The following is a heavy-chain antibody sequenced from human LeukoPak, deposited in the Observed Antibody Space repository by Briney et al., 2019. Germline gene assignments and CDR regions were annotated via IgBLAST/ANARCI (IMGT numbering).Heavy chain of an antibody. V-gene: IGHV3-74*01. D-gene: IGHD4-17*01. J-gene: IGHJ4*02. CDR3: AKGGATVIDY. CDR1: GFTFSNYW. CDR2: INSDGSST. Sequence: PGGSLRLSCAASGFTFSNYWMHWVRQDPGKGLVWVSRINSDGSSTTSADSVKGRFTISRDNAKNTLYLQMNSLRAEDTAVYYCAKGGATVIDYWGQGTLVTVSS.